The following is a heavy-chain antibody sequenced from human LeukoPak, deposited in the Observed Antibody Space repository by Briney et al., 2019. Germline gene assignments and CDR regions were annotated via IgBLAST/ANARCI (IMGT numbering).Heavy chain of an antibody. D-gene: IGHD4-17*01. Sequence: GGSLRLSCAASGFTFSSYGMHWVRQAPGKGLEWVAVIWYDGSNKYYADSVKGRFTISRDNSKNTLYLQMNSLRAEDTAVYYCARVDYGDHFDYWGQGTLVTVSS. CDR2: IWYDGSNK. V-gene: IGHV3-33*01. CDR1: GFTFSSYG. CDR3: ARVDYGDHFDY. J-gene: IGHJ4*02.